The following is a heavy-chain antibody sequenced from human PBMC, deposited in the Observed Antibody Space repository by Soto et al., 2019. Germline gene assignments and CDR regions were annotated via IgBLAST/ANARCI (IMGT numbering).Heavy chain of an antibody. CDR1: GFTFRLYP. D-gene: IGHD4-17*01. Sequence: EVLLLESGGDMVQPGGSLRLSCAASGFTFRLYPMSWVRQAPGKGLEWVSGLSGSGGSTFYADSVKGRFTISRDNSKNTLYLQMNSLRAEYTAVYYCAKATVTTVYYFLHGVDVWGQGTTVTVSS. V-gene: IGHV3-23*01. CDR2: LSGSGGST. CDR3: AKATVTTVYYFLHGVDV. J-gene: IGHJ6*02.